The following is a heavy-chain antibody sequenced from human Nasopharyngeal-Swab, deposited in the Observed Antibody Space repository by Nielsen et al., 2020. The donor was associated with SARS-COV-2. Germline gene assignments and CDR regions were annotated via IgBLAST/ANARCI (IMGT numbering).Heavy chain of an antibody. CDR3: ARDSSSWYRKGLYYYGMDV. J-gene: IGHJ6*02. CDR2: INPNSGGT. Sequence: ASVKVSCKASGYTFTGYYMHWVRQAPGQGLEWMGWINPNSGGTNYAQKFQGRVTMTRDTSISTAYTELSRLRSDDTAVYYCARDSSSWYRKGLYYYGMDVWGQGTTVTVSS. CDR1: GYTFTGYY. D-gene: IGHD6-13*01. V-gene: IGHV1-2*02.